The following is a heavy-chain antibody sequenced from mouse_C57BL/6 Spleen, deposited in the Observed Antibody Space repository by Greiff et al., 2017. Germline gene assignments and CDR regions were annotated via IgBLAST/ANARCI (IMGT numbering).Heavy chain of an antibody. Sequence: QVTLKVSGPGILQSSQTLSLTCSFSGFSLSTSGMGVSWIRQPSGKGLEWLAHIYWDDDKRYNPSLKSRLTISKDTSRNQVFLKITSVDTADTATYYCARSTDYGSSYGYYAMDYWGQGTSVTVSS. CDR3: ARSTDYGSSYGYYAMDY. CDR2: IYWDDDK. J-gene: IGHJ4*01. CDR1: GFSLSTSGMG. V-gene: IGHV8-12*01. D-gene: IGHD1-1*01.